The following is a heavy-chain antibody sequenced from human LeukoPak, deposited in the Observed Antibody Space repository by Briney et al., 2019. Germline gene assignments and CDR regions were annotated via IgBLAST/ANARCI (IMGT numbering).Heavy chain of an antibody. CDR3: AGITTGPLGHFDY. Sequence: SQTLSLTCTVSGGSISSGGYYWSWIRQPPGKGLEWIGYIYHSGSTYYNLSLKSRVTISVDRSKNQFSLKLSSVTAADTAVYYCAGITTGPLGHFDYWGQGTLVTVSS. D-gene: IGHD1-1*01. CDR1: GGSISSGGYY. V-gene: IGHV4-30-2*01. CDR2: IYHSGST. J-gene: IGHJ4*02.